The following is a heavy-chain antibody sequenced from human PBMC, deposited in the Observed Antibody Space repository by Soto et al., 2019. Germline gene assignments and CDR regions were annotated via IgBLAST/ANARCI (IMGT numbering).Heavy chain of an antibody. CDR1: GFTFTRYW. CDR3: ARSNWVDT. Sequence: EVQLVESGGGLVQPGGSLRISCAAAGFTFTRYWMHWVRQAPGKGLVWVSSINSDGSTTLYAASVKGRFTISRDNAKNTLYLQMNSLRAEDTAVYYCARSNWVDTWGQETLGTVSS. CDR2: INSDGSTT. V-gene: IGHV3-74*01. J-gene: IGHJ5*02.